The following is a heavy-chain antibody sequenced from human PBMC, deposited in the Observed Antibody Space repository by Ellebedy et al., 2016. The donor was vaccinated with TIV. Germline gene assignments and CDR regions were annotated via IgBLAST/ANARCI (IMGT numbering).Heavy chain of an antibody. CDR2: IIPIFGTA. D-gene: IGHD2-8*01. Sequence: SVKVSXXASGGTFSSYAISWVRQAPGQGLEWMGGIIPIFGTANYAQKFQGRVTITADESTSTAYMELSSLRSEDTAVYYCARARRRVSFYYYYGMDVWGQGTTVTVSS. CDR1: GGTFSSYA. V-gene: IGHV1-69*13. J-gene: IGHJ6*02. CDR3: ARARRRVSFYYYYGMDV.